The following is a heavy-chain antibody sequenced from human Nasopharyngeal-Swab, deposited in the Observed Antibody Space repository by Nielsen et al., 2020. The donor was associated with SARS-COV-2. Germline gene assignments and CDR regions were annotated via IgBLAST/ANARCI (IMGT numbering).Heavy chain of an antibody. CDR1: GFTFSSYA. CDR3: ARDSTLDY. CDR2: ISYDGSNK. D-gene: IGHD3-3*02. J-gene: IGHJ4*02. V-gene: IGHV3-30*04. Sequence: LKISCAASGFTFSSYAMHWVRQAPGKGLEWVAVISYDGSNKYYADSVKGRFTISRDNSKNTLYLQMNSLRAEDTAVYYCARDSTLDYWGQGTLVTVSS.